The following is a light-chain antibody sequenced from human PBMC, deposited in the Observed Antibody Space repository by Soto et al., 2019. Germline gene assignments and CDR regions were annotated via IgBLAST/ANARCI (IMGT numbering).Light chain of an antibody. CDR3: QQYNNWPPIT. J-gene: IGKJ5*01. V-gene: IGKV3-15*01. Sequence: EIGMTESLAALCVSQGERATLSCRVTRGVSSNFAWYQQNPRQAPLLLIYGASTTATGIPARFSGSGSGTEFTLTISILQSEDFAVYYCQQYNNWPPITFGQGTRLEI. CDR1: RGVSSN. CDR2: GAS.